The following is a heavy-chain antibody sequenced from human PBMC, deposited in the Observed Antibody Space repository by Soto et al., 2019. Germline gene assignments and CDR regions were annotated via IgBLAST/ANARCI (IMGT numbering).Heavy chain of an antibody. J-gene: IGHJ3*02. CDR1: GFTFSSYG. D-gene: IGHD4-17*01. CDR3: ARDDHYGDYPDVGAFDI. Sequence: GGSLRLSCAASGFTFSSYGMHWVRQAPGKGLEWVAVIWYDGSNKYYADSVKDRFTISRDNSKNTLYLQMNSLRAEDTAVYYCARDDHYGDYPDVGAFDIWGQGTMVTVSS. V-gene: IGHV3-33*01. CDR2: IWYDGSNK.